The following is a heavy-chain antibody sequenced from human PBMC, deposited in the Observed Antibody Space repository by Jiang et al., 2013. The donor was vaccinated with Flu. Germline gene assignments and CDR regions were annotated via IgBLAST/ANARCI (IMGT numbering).Heavy chain of an antibody. CDR1: GFTFDDSA. V-gene: IGHV3-9*01. J-gene: IGHJ3*01. Sequence: RLSCAASGFTFDDSAMHWVRQAPGKGLEWVSGISWNSGHIGYSDSVKGRFTISRDNAKKSLYLQMNSLRTEDTALYYCVKDMSLQCDSINCYWLVAFDLWGQGTMVTVSS. D-gene: IGHD2-21*01. CDR2: ISWNSGHI. CDR3: VKDMSLQCDSINCYWLVAFDL.